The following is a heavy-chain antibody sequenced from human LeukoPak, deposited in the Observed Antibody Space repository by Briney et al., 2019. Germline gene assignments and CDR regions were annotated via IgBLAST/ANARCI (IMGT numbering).Heavy chain of an antibody. J-gene: IGHJ4*02. V-gene: IGHV1-69*13. CDR3: ASLYGSGSYYFFDY. CDR1: GGTFSSYA. CDR2: IIPIFGTA. Sequence: SVKVSCKASGGTFSSYAISWVRQAPGQGLEWMGGIIPIFGTANYAQKFQGRVTITADESTSTAYMELSSLRSEDTAVHYCASLYGSGSYYFFDYWGQGTLVTVSS. D-gene: IGHD3-10*01.